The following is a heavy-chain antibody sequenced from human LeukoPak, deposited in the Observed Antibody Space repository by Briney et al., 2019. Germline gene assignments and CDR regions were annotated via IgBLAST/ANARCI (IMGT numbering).Heavy chain of an antibody. CDR1: GFTFSSYG. CDR2: IRYDGSNK. D-gene: IGHD2-2*01. Sequence: GGSLRLSCAASGFTFSSYGMHWVRHAPGKGLEWVAFIRYDGSNKYYADSVKGRFTISRDNSKNTLYLQMNSLRAEDTAVYYCAKGRSNIVVVPAAMEVDYWGQGTLVTVSS. V-gene: IGHV3-30*02. CDR3: AKGRSNIVVVPAAMEVDY. J-gene: IGHJ4*02.